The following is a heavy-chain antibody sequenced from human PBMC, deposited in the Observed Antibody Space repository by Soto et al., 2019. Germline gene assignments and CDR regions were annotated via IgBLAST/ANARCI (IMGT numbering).Heavy chain of an antibody. CDR1: EFTFSNYG. Sequence: GGSLRLSCAAAEFTFSNYGMHWVRQAPGKGLEWVAVVSHDGSEKYYVDSVKGRFTISRDNAKNSLYLQMNSLRAEDTAVYYCARDSAFDIWGQGTMVTVSS. CDR3: ARDSAFDI. V-gene: IGHV3-7*05. CDR2: VSHDGSEK. J-gene: IGHJ3*02.